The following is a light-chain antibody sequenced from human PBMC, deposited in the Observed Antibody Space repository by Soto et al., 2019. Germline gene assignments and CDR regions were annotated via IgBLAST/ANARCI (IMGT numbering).Light chain of an antibody. CDR2: EVN. V-gene: IGLV2-23*02. Sequence: QSALTQPASVSGSPGQSITISCAGTSSDVGSYDLVSWYQQHPGKAPKLIIYEVNKRPSGVSNRFSGSKSGNTASLTISGLHTEGEADYYCCSYARVYVFGSGTKLTVL. J-gene: IGLJ1*01. CDR1: SSDVGSYDL. CDR3: CSYARVYV.